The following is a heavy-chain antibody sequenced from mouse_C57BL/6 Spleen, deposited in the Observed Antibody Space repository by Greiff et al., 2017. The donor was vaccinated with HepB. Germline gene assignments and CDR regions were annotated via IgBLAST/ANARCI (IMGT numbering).Heavy chain of an antibody. CDR2: ISSGGSYT. D-gene: IGHD2-2*01. J-gene: IGHJ2*01. CDR1: GFTFSSYG. Sequence: EVQGVESGGDLVKPGGSLKLSCAASGFTFSSYGMSWVRQTPDKRLEWVATISSGGSYTYYPDSVKGRFTISRDNAKNTLYLQMSSLKSEDTAMYYCATICYGYDAVDYWGQGTTLTVSS. V-gene: IGHV5-6*01. CDR3: ATICYGYDAVDY.